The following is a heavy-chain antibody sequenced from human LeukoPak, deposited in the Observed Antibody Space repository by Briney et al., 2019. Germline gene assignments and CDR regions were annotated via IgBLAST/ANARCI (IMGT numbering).Heavy chain of an antibody. Sequence: SVKVSCKASGGTFSSYAISWVRQAPGQGLEWMGGFIPIFGTANYAQKFQGRVTITADESTSTAYMELSSLRSEDTAVYYCARDLDRAYYGSGGHWFDPWGQGTLVTVSS. CDR3: ARDLDRAYYGSGGHWFDP. CDR1: GGTFSSYA. J-gene: IGHJ5*02. V-gene: IGHV1-69*13. CDR2: FIPIFGTA. D-gene: IGHD3-10*01.